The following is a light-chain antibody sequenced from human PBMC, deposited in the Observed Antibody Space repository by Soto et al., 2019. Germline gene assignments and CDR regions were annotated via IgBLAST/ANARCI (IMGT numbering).Light chain of an antibody. CDR1: GSNIGSNS. CDR3: ATWDDSLSAVL. Sequence: QAVVTQPPSASGTPGQRITISCSGSGSNIGSNSVTWYQQLPGTAPKLLIYDNNRRPSGIPDRFSDSKSGTSATLGITGLQTGDEADYFCATWDDSLSAVLFGGGTKLTVL. J-gene: IGLJ2*01. CDR2: DNN. V-gene: IGLV1-51*01.